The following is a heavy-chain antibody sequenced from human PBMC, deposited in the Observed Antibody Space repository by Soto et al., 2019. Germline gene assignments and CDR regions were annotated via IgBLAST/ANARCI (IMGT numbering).Heavy chain of an antibody. V-gene: IGHV1-69*12. CDR2: IIPVFGTA. CDR1: GGTLSNYG. CDR3: SRGDATKIVVTTYYAMDV. J-gene: IGHJ6*02. D-gene: IGHD4-17*01. Sequence: QVQLVQSGAEVKKPGSSVRVSCKASGGTLSNYGIRWVRQAPGQGLAWMGGIIPVFGTANYAQKFQGRVTITADEFKRTVYMDVSSLRSEDTAVYYCSRGDATKIVVTTYYAMDVWGQGTTVSVSS.